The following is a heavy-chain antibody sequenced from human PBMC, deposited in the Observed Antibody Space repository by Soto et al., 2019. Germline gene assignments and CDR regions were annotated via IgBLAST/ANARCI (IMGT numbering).Heavy chain of an antibody. CDR2: ISSSGSTI. Sequence: GGSLRLSCAASGFNISSYDMNWVRQDPGKGLEWVSYISSSGSTIYYADSVKGRFTISRDNAKNPLYLQMNSLRAEDTAVYYCAREPPYYYDSSGYYYGGDYWGQGTLVTVSS. V-gene: IGHV3-48*03. D-gene: IGHD3-22*01. CDR3: AREPPYYYDSSGYYYGGDY. J-gene: IGHJ4*02. CDR1: GFNISSYD.